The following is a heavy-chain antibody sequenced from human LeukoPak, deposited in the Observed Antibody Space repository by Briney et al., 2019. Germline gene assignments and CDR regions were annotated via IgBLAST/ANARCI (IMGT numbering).Heavy chain of an antibody. CDR1: GGSISSYY. CDR3: ASSYFYDGNRYFDY. J-gene: IGHJ4*02. V-gene: IGHV4-59*08. D-gene: IGHD3-22*01. Sequence: SSETLSLTCTVSGGSISSYYWSWIRQPPGKGLEWIGYIYYSGSTNSNPSLKSRLTISLDTSKKQFSLKLISVTAADTAIYYCASSYFYDGNRYFDYWGQGALVTVSS. CDR2: IYYSGST.